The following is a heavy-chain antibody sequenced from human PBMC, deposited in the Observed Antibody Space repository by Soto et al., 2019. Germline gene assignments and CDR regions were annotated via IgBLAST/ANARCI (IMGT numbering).Heavy chain of an antibody. Sequence: QVQLQESGPGLVKPSETLSLTCTVSGGSISSYYWSWIRQPPGKGLEWIGYIYYSGSTNYNPSLKSRVTISVDTSKNQFSLKLSSVTAADTAVYYCARVGRDYGDSIYYYGMDVWDQGTTVTVSS. J-gene: IGHJ6*02. CDR1: GGSISSYY. CDR3: ARVGRDYGDSIYYYGMDV. D-gene: IGHD4-17*01. V-gene: IGHV4-59*01. CDR2: IYYSGST.